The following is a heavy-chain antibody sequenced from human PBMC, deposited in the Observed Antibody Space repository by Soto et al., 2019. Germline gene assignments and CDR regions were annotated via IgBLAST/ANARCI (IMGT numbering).Heavy chain of an antibody. CDR2: ISGRGTNT. V-gene: IGHV3-23*01. Sequence: GGSLRLSSAASGLTFSTYAMSWARQAPGRGLEWVATISGRGTNTFYADSVRGRFTISRDNSKNTLYLQMESLRVDDTAVYYCDGSDFWGQGTLVTVSS. D-gene: IGHD1-26*01. CDR1: GLTFSTYA. CDR3: DGSDF. J-gene: IGHJ4*02.